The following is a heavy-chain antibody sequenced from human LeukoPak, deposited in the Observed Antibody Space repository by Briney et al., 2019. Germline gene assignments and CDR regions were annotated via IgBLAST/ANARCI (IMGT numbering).Heavy chain of an antibody. D-gene: IGHD6-6*01. V-gene: IGHV1-2*02. CDR2: INPNSGGT. J-gene: IGHJ6*03. CDR3: ARDGGSSIAAHRSHSRTSYMDV. CDR1: GYTFTGYY. Sequence: TSVKVSCKASGYTFTGYYMHWVRQAPGQGLEWMGWINPNSGGTNYAQKFQGRVTMTRDTSISTAYMELSRLRSDDTAVYYCARDGGSSIAAHRSHSRTSYMDVWGKGTTVTVSS.